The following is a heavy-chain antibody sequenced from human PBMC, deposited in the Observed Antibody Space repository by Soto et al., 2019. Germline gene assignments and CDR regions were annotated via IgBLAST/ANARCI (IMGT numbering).Heavy chain of an antibody. V-gene: IGHV4-39*01. J-gene: IGHJ4*02. CDR2: IYYSGST. Sequence: SPTLSLPCTVSGGSISSSSYYWGWIRQPPGKGLEWIGSIYYSGSTYYNPSLKSRVTISVDTSKNQFSLKLSSVTAADTAVYYCARHVSLYDFWSGLIDYWGQGTLVTVSS. CDR3: ARHVSLYDFWSGLIDY. D-gene: IGHD3-3*01. CDR1: GGSISSSSYY.